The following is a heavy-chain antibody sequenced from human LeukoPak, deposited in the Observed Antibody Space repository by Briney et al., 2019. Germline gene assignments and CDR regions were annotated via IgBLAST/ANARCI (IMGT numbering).Heavy chain of an antibody. CDR3: AREPAITTEWWFDP. J-gene: IGHJ5*02. CDR1: GFSFSDYS. V-gene: IGHV3-21*01. CDR2: INSRSNDI. D-gene: IGHD4-11*01. Sequence: PGGSLRLSCVASGFSFSDYSMNWVRQAPGKGLEWVSSINSRSNDIYYADSVKGRFTISRDNAKNTVFLQMNSLRAEDTAVYYCAREPAITTEWWFDPWGQGTLVTVSS.